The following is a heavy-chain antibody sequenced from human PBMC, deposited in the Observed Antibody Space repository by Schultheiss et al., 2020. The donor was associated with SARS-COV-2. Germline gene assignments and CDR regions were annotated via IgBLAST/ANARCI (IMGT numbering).Heavy chain of an antibody. CDR1: GYTFTGYY. J-gene: IGHJ4*02. CDR3: ARISNGAAAGTVDY. CDR2: IIPILGIA. Sequence: SVKVSCKASGYTFTGYYMHWVRQAPGQGLEWMGRIIPILGIANYAQKFQGRVTITADKSTSTAYMELSSLRSEDTAVYYCARISNGAAAGTVDYWGQGTLVTVSS. D-gene: IGHD6-13*01. V-gene: IGHV1-69*02.